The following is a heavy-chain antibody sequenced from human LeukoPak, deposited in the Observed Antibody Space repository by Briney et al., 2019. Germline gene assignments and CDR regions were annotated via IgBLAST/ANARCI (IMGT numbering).Heavy chain of an antibody. CDR2: ISAYNGNT. CDR3: AREDYDFWSGQRAFDI. Sequence: ASVKVSCKASGHTFTSYGISWVRQAPGQGLEWMGWISAYNGNTNYAQKLQGRVTMTTDTSTSTAYMELRSLRSDDTAVYYCAREDYDFWSGQRAFDIWGQGTMVTVSS. CDR1: GHTFTSYG. V-gene: IGHV1-18*01. D-gene: IGHD3-3*01. J-gene: IGHJ3*02.